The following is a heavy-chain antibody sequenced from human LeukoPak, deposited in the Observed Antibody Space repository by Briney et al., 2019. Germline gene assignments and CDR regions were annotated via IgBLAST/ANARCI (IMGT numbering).Heavy chain of an antibody. CDR3: ARXRXXXDQTWNWFDT. V-gene: IGHV1-3*01. J-gene: IGHJ5*02. CDR2: INAGNGNT. CDR1: GYTFTNYA. Sequence: ASVKVSCKASGYTFTNYATHWVRQAPGQRLEWMGWINAGNGNTKYSQKFQGRVTITRDTSASTAYMELSSLRSEDTAVYYCARXRXXXDQTWNWFDTWGQGTLVTVSS.